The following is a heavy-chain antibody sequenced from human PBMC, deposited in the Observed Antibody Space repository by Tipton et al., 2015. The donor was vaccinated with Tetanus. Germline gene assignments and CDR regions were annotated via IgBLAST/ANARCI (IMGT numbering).Heavy chain of an antibody. J-gene: IGHJ4*02. V-gene: IGHV4-59*01. CDR3: ARANFESSKKGPFDS. CDR2: IYYSGST. Sequence: TLSLTCTVSGGSMSNNYWSWIQQPPGKGLEWIGYIYYSGSTNYNPSLKSRVTISVDTSKNQFSLRLASVTAADTAVYFCARANFESSKKGPFDSWGQGIPVIVSA. D-gene: IGHD5-24*01. CDR1: GGSMSNNY.